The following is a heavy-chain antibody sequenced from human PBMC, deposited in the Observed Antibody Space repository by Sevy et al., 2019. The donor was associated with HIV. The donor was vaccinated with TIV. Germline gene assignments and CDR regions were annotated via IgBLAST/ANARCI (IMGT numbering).Heavy chain of an antibody. J-gene: IGHJ5*02. D-gene: IGHD4-17*01. CDR1: GGSVSSGSYY. Sequence: SETLSLTCTVSGGSVSSGSYYWSWIRQPPGKGLEWIGYIYYSGSTNYNPSLKSRVTISVDTSKNQFSLKLSSVTAADTGVYYCASSGKGYGDYWFSEWAWGWFDPWGQGTLVTVSS. CDR3: ASSGKGYGDYWFSEWAWGWFDP. CDR2: IYYSGST. V-gene: IGHV4-61*01.